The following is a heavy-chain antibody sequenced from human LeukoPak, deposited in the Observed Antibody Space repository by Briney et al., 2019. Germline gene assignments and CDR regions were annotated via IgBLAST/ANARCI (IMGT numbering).Heavy chain of an antibody. J-gene: IGHJ4*02. D-gene: IGHD5-24*01. CDR2: IYPGVSDT. Sequence: HGESLKISCKGSGYSFTSYWIGWVRQMPGKGLEWMGIIYPGVSDTRYSPSFQGQVTISADKSIGTAYLQWSSLKASDTAMYYCARPEMATKTGEYYFDYWGQGTLVTVSS. CDR1: GYSFTSYW. CDR3: ARPEMATKTGEYYFDY. V-gene: IGHV5-51*01.